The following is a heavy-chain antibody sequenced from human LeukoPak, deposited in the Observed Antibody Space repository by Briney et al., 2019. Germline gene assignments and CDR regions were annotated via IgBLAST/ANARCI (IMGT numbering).Heavy chain of an antibody. V-gene: IGHV3-48*01. CDR3: ARDYFYGLDV. CDR2: ITASGTAM. CDR1: GFTFSSYS. Sequence: GGSLRLSCAASGFTFSSYSMNWVRQAPGKGLEWVSHITASGTAMFYADSVKGRFTISRDNAKNSLYLQMNSLRAEDTAVYYCARDYFYGLDVWGQGTTVTVSS. J-gene: IGHJ6*02.